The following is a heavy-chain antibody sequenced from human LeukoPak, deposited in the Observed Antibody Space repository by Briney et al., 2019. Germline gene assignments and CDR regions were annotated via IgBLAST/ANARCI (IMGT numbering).Heavy chain of an antibody. D-gene: IGHD1-26*01. CDR2: ISGSGGST. J-gene: IGHJ4*02. CDR3: AKDQGELLWVY. Sequence: GGSLRLSCAASGFIFRNYAMNWVRQTPEKGLEWVSTISGSGGSTYYADSVKGWFTISRDNSKNTLYLQMNSLRAEDTAVYYCAKDQGELLWVYWGQGTLVTVSS. CDR1: GFIFRNYA. V-gene: IGHV3-23*01.